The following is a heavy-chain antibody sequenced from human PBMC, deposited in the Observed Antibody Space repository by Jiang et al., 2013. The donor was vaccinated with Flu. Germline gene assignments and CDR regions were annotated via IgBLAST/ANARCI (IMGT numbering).Heavy chain of an antibody. CDR1: GVSISSSRYF. CDR3: ARNVRHTALDY. D-gene: IGHD5-18*01. J-gene: IGHJ4*02. V-gene: IGHV4-39*01. CDR2: VFDGGNT. Sequence: GPGLVKASETLSLTCSVSGVSISSSRYFWVWIRQTLGKGLEWIGSVFDGGNTFYTSSLKSRVSMSVDPSRNRISPKMNSVTAADTAIYYCARNVRHTALDYWGEGTLVTVSS.